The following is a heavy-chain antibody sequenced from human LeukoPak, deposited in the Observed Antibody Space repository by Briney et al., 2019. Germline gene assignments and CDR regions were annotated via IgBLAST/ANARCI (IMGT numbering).Heavy chain of an antibody. D-gene: IGHD3-22*01. CDR2: ISGSGGST. V-gene: IGHV3-23*01. CDR1: GFTFSSYS. CDR3: AKGGTMIVVVTTSYFDY. Sequence: GGSLRLSCAASGFTFSSYSMNWVRQAPGKGLEWVSAISGSGGSTYYADSVKGRFTISRDNSKNTLYLQMSSLRAEDTAVYYCAKGGTMIVVVTTSYFDYWGQGTLVTVSS. J-gene: IGHJ4*02.